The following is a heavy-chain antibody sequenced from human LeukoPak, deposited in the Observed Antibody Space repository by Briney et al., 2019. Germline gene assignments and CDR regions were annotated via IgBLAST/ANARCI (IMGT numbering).Heavy chain of an antibody. CDR1: GFTFSSYA. CDR2: ISGSGGST. V-gene: IGHV3-23*01. J-gene: IGHJ4*02. D-gene: IGHD3-3*01. Sequence: GGSLRLSCAASGFTFSSYAMSWVRQAPGQGLEWVSAISGSGGSTYYADSVKGRFTISRDNSKNTLYLQMNGLRAEDTAVYYCAKGHTLRFLEWLLPYYFDYWGQGTLVTVSS. CDR3: AKGHTLRFLEWLLPYYFDY.